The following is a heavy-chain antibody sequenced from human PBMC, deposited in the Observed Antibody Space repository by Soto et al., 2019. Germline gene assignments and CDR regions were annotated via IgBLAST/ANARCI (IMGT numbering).Heavy chain of an antibody. V-gene: IGHV3-74*01. CDR1: GFTLSSYW. CDR3: GRAETGYNAVDY. Sequence: EVQLVESGGGLVQPGGSLRLSCAASGFTLSSYWMHWVRLAAGNGQVWVLRNSDDGTGTIYADSVNGRFTFPRDSVRNTLYLPMTGLRAEDTAIYYWGRAETGYNAVDYWGHGSRAAVAA. D-gene: IGHD1-1*01. J-gene: IGHJ4*01. CDR2: NSDDGTGT.